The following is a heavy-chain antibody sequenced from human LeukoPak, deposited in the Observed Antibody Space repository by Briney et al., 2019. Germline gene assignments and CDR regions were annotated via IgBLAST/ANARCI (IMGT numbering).Heavy chain of an antibody. CDR2: IYDSGST. J-gene: IGHJ1*01. D-gene: IGHD6-19*01. CDR1: GGSISSYY. CDR3: ARHDPPYSSGWGYFQH. V-gene: IGHV4-59*08. Sequence: HSETLSLTCTVSGGSISSYYWSWIRQPPGKGLEWIVYIYDSGSTNYNPSLKSRVTISLDTPKSQFSLKLTSVTAADTAVYYCARHDPPYSSGWGYFQHGGQGTLVTVSS.